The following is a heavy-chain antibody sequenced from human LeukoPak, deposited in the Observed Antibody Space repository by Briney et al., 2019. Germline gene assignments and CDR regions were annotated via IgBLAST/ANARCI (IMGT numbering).Heavy chain of an antibody. CDR3: ARGLGFWSGPDY. CDR1: GGSISSYY. J-gene: IGHJ4*02. D-gene: IGHD3-3*01. CDR2: IYSSGST. V-gene: IGHV4-4*07. Sequence: SETLSLTCTVSGGSISSYYWSWIRQPAGKGLQWIGRIYSSGSTNYNPSLKSRVTMSVDTSKNQFSLRLSSATAADTAVYYCARGLGFWSGPDYWGQGTLVTVSS.